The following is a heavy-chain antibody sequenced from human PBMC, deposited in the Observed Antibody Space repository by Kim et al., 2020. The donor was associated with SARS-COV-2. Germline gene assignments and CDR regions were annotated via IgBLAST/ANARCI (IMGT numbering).Heavy chain of an antibody. V-gene: IGHV3-48*02. CDR2: ISSSSSTI. J-gene: IGHJ4*02. CDR1: GFTFSSYS. Sequence: GGSLRLSCAASGFTFSSYSMNWVRQAPGKGLEWVSYISSSSSTIYYADSVKGRFTISRDNAKNSLYLQMNSLRDEDTAVYYCERLHCTNGVCYYYFDYWGQGTLVTVSS. D-gene: IGHD2-8*01. CDR3: ERLHCTNGVCYYYFDY.